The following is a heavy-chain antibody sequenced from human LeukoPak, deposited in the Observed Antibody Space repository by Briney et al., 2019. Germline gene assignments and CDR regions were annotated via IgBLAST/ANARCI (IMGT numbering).Heavy chain of an antibody. CDR1: GYTFTSYG. V-gene: IGHV1-18*01. Sequence: GASVKVSCKASGYTFTSYGISWVRQAPGQGLEWMGWISAYNGNTNYAQKLQGRVTMTTDTSTSTAYMELRSLRSDDTAVYYCARATYYYDSSGYYVDWGQGTLVTVSS. CDR3: ARATYYYDSSGYYVD. CDR2: ISAYNGNT. J-gene: IGHJ4*02. D-gene: IGHD3-22*01.